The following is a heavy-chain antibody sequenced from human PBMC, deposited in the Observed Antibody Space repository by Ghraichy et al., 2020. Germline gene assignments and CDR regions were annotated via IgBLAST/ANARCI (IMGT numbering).Heavy chain of an antibody. D-gene: IGHD6-19*01. V-gene: IGHV3-23*01. CDR2: ISGSGGST. CDR3: AKDQGDSSGWSLDYYGMDV. J-gene: IGHJ6*02. CDR1: GFTFSSYA. Sequence: GGSLRLSCAASGFTFSSYAMSWVRQAPGKGLEWVSAISGSGGSTYYADSVKGRFTISRDNSKNTLYLQMNSLRAEDTAVYYCAKDQGDSSGWSLDYYGMDVWGQGTTVTVSS.